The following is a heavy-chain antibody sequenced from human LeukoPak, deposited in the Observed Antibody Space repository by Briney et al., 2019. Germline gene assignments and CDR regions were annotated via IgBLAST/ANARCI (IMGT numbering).Heavy chain of an antibody. CDR3: ASHPLPAAFSDY. J-gene: IGHJ4*02. CDR1: GGSISSSSYY. D-gene: IGHD2-2*01. Sequence: SETLSLTCTVSGGSISSSSYYWGWIREPPGKGLEWIGSIYYSGSTYYNPSLKSRVTISVDTSKNQFSLKLSSVTAADTAMYYCASHPLPAAFSDYWGQGTLVTVSS. V-gene: IGHV4-39*01. CDR2: IYYSGST.